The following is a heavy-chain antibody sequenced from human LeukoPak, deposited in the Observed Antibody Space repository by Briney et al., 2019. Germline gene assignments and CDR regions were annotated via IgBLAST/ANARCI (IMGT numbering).Heavy chain of an antibody. V-gene: IGHV4-30-4*02. D-gene: IGHD4-17*01. CDR2: IYYSGST. CDR3: ARDYGDYYYYMDV. CDR1: GGSISSGDYY. J-gene: IGHJ6*03. Sequence: SETLSLTCTVSGGSISSGDYYWSWIRQPPGKGLEWIGYIYYSGSTYYNPSLKSRVTISVDTSKDQFSLKLSSVTAADTAVYYCARDYGDYYYYMDVWGKGTTVTVSS.